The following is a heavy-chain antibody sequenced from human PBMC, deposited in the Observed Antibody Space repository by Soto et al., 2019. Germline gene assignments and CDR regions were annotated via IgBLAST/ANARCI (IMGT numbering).Heavy chain of an antibody. Sequence: QVTLKESGPVLVKPTETLTLTCTVSGFSLSNARMGVSWIRQPPGKALEWLAHIFSNDEKSYSTSLKSRLTISKDTSKSQVVLTMTNMDPVDTATYYCARIAHYCSGGSCYPGSWFDPWGQGTLVTVSS. D-gene: IGHD2-15*01. CDR2: IFSNDEK. J-gene: IGHJ5*02. V-gene: IGHV2-26*01. CDR1: GFSLSNARMG. CDR3: ARIAHYCSGGSCYPGSWFDP.